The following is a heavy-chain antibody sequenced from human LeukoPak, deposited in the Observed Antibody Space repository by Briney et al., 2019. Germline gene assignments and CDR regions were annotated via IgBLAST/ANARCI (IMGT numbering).Heavy chain of an antibody. Sequence: SETLSLTCTVSGGSISSSSYYWGWIRQSPGKGLEWIGSISYSGSTYYNPSLKSRVTISVDTSKNQFSLKLTSVTAADTAVYYCARAGTMVRGVPSDYWGQGTLVTVSS. V-gene: IGHV4-39*07. CDR2: ISYSGST. CDR3: ARAGTMVRGVPSDY. D-gene: IGHD3-10*01. J-gene: IGHJ4*02. CDR1: GGSISSSSYY.